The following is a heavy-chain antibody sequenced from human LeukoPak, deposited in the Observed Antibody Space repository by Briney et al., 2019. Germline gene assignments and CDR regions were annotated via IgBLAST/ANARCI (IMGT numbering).Heavy chain of an antibody. CDR3: ARRRVGMGAPSGAFDI. J-gene: IGHJ3*02. CDR2: INQSASR. V-gene: IGHV4-34*01. Sequence: SEALSLTCAVYGXSFSDYFWSLVRQPPGKGLEWIGEINQSASRTYNPSLKSRVAISVDTSKNQFSLALSSVTAADTAVYYCARRRVGMGAPSGAFDIWGQGTMVTVSS. D-gene: IGHD1-26*01. CDR1: GXSFSDYF.